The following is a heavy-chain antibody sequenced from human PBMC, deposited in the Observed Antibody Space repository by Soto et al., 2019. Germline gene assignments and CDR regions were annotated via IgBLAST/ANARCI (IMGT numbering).Heavy chain of an antibody. CDR1: GGSISSYY. V-gene: IGHV4-59*01. J-gene: IGHJ6*03. CDR2: IYYSGST. D-gene: IGHD4-17*01. Sequence: SETLSLTCTVSGGSISSYYWSWIRQPPGKGLEWIGYIYYSGSTNYNPSLKSRVTISVDTSKNQFSLKLSSVTAADTAVYYCAREYGDYVGEYYYYYMDVWGKGTTVTVSS. CDR3: AREYGDYVGEYYYYYMDV.